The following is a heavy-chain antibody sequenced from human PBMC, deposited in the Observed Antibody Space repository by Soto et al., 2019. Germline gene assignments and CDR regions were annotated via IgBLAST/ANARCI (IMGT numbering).Heavy chain of an antibody. J-gene: IGHJ4*02. CDR2: MYYSGST. CDR3: ARGTFGVVKD. D-gene: IGHD3-3*01. Sequence: QVQLQESGPGLVKPSETLSLTCTVSGGSISSYYWSWIRQPPVKGLEWIGYMYYSGSTNYNPSLKSRVIISIDTSRTQFSLKLSSVTAADTAVYYCARGTFGVVKDWGQGTLVTVSS. CDR1: GGSISSYY. V-gene: IGHV4-59*01.